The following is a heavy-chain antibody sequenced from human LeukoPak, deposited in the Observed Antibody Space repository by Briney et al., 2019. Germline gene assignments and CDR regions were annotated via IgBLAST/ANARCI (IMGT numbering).Heavy chain of an antibody. CDR1: GFSFDDLG. CDR2: INWNGAST. CDR3: ARAVCPTIKFCDSSYFMDV. Sequence: PGGSLRLSCAASGFSFDDLGMTWVRQVPGKGLEWVAGINWNGASTGYADSVRGRFTISRDNAKNSPYLQMNSLRAEDTALYYCARAVCPTIKFCDSSYFMDVWGKGTTVNVS. V-gene: IGHV3-20*04. J-gene: IGHJ6*03. D-gene: IGHD6-6*01.